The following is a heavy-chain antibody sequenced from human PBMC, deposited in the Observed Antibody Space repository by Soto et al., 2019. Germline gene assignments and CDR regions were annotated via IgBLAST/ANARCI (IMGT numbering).Heavy chain of an antibody. CDR3: ATVGYCGGDWCYASYYGMDV. CDR2: IKNKPDGGTT. J-gene: IGHJ6*02. CDR1: GLTFKNAW. V-gene: IGHV3-15*01. Sequence: EVQLVESGGGLVKPGGSLRLSCAVSGLTFKNAWMTRFRRAPGKGLEWIGRIKNKPDGGTTDYAAPVKGRFIISRDDSKNMLYLQMHSLKTEDTAVYYCATVGYCGGDWCYASYYGMDVWGQGTTVTVSS. D-gene: IGHD2-21*02.